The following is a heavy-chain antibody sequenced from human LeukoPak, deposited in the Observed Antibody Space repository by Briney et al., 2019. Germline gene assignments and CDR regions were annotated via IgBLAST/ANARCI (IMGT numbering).Heavy chain of an antibody. V-gene: IGHV3-23*01. J-gene: IGHJ4*02. CDR2: ISGSGGST. Sequence: GGSLRVSCAASGFTFISYAMSWVRQARGKGLEWVSAISGSGGSTYYADSVKGRFTISRDNSKNTLYLQMNSLRAEDTAVYYCANSAGAPDWYYFDYWGQGTLVTVSS. CDR1: GFTFISYA. D-gene: IGHD3-9*01. CDR3: ANSAGAPDWYYFDY.